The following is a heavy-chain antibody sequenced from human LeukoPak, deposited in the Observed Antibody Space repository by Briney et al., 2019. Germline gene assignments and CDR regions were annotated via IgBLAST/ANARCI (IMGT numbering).Heavy chain of an antibody. CDR3: ARGDTVTTTRFDY. Sequence: GGSLRLSCAASGFTFSSYWMSWVRQAPGKGLEWVANIKQDGSEKYYVDSVKGRFTISRDNAKNSLYLQMNSLRAEDTAVYYCARGDTVTTTRFDYWGQGTLVTVSS. V-gene: IGHV3-7*01. CDR1: GFTFSSYW. J-gene: IGHJ4*02. D-gene: IGHD4-17*01. CDR2: IKQDGSEK.